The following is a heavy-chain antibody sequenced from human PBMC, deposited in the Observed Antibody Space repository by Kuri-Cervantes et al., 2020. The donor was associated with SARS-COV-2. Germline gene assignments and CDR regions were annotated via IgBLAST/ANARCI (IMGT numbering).Heavy chain of an antibody. CDR2: IKSKTDGGTT. Sequence: GGSLRLSCAASGFTFSNAWMSWVRQAPGKGLEWVGRIKSKTDGGTTDYAAPVKGRFTISRDDSKNTLYLQMNSLKTEDTAVYYCTTDLQYYYDSSGYWATDCWGQGTLVTVSS. CDR3: TTDLQYYYDSSGYWATDC. CDR1: GFTFSNAW. V-gene: IGHV3-15*01. D-gene: IGHD3-22*01. J-gene: IGHJ4*02.